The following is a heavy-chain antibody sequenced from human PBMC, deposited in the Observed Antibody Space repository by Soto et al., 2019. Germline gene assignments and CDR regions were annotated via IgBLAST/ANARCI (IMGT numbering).Heavy chain of an antibody. CDR2: IRSKAYGGTT. V-gene: IGHV3-49*04. J-gene: IGHJ6*02. D-gene: IGHD2-15*01. CDR3: TRDRVVVAATKNEALESYYYYYGMDV. CDR1: GFTFGDYA. Sequence: LRLSCTASGFTFGDYAMSWVRQAPGKGLEWVGFIRSKAYGGTTEYAASVKGRFTISRDDSKSIAYLQMNSLKTEDTAVYYCTRDRVVVAATKNEALESYYYYYGMDVWGQGTTVTVSS.